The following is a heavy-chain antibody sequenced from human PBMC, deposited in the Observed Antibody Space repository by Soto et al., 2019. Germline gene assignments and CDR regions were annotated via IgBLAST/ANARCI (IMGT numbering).Heavy chain of an antibody. V-gene: IGHV3-23*01. CDR2: ISGSGDSP. CDR1: GFTFSNYA. Sequence: GGSLRLSCAASGFTFSNYAMSWVRQAPGKGLEWVSIISGSGDSPYYADSVKGRFTISRDNSRNTLYLQMNSLRAGDSAKYYCAKGGTRGWYXFACWGQGSLVTVSS. D-gene: IGHD6-19*01. J-gene: IGHJ4*02. CDR3: AKGGTRGWYXFAC.